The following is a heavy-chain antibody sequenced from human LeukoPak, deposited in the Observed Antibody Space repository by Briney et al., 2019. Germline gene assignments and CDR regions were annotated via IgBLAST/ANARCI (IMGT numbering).Heavy chain of an antibody. CDR2: ISGRGDST. CDR1: GFTFSSYA. Sequence: GGPLRVSCAASGFTFSSYAMSWVRQAPGKGLEWVSAISGRGDSTYYADSVKGRFTISRDNSKNTLYLQMSSLRAEDTAVYYCAKDRREAQWSFGTGIFDYWGQGTLVTVSS. CDR3: AKDRREAQWSFGTGIFDY. V-gene: IGHV3-23*01. J-gene: IGHJ4*02. D-gene: IGHD1-26*01.